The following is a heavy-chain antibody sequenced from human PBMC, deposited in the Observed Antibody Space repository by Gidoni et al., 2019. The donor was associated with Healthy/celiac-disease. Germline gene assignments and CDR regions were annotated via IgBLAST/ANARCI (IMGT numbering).Heavy chain of an antibody. CDR1: GFSLSNAGMV. Sequence: HVTLKESGPVLGKPTETLTLTCTASGFSLSNAGMVVSWIRQPPGKALEWLAHIFSNDAKSYSPSLRSRLTISKDTSKSQVVLTMTNMDPVDTATYYCARIAIFGVVSLNYFYYYGWDVWGQGTTVTVSS. D-gene: IGHD3-3*01. V-gene: IGHV2-26*01. CDR2: IFSNDAK. J-gene: IGHJ6*02. CDR3: ARIAIFGVVSLNYFYYYGWDV.